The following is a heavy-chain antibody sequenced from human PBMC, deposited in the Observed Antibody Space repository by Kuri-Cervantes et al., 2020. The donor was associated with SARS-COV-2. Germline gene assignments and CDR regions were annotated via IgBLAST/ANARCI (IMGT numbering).Heavy chain of an antibody. CDR2: ISYDGSNK. CDR3: AKDMDYGEWMTANNYYYGMDV. CDR1: GFTFSSYG. V-gene: IGHV3-30*18. D-gene: IGHD4-17*01. Sequence: GGSLRLSCAASGFTFSSYGMHWVRQAPGKGLEWVAVISYDGSNKYYADSAKGRFTISRDNSKNTLYLQMNSLRAEDTAVYYCAKDMDYGEWMTANNYYYGMDVWGQGTTVTVSS. J-gene: IGHJ6*02.